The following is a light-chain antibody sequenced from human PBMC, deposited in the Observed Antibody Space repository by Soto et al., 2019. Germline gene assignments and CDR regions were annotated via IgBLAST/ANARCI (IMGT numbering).Light chain of an antibody. Sequence: EIVMTQSPATLSVSPGERATLSCRASQSVSSNLAWYQQKPGQAPRLLIYGASTRATGIPARFSGSGSGRDFTLTTSGLEPEDFAVYYCQQYGSSPLISFGQGTLLEI. CDR1: QSVSSN. CDR3: QQYGSSPLIS. CDR2: GAS. J-gene: IGKJ5*01. V-gene: IGKV3-15*01.